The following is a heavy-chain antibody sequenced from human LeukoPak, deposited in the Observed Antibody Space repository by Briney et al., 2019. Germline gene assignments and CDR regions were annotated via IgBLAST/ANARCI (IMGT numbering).Heavy chain of an antibody. J-gene: IGHJ4*02. CDR1: GGSFSGYY. D-gene: IGHD6-19*01. CDR2: INHSGST. Sequence: PSETLSLTCAVYGGSFSGYYWSWIRQPPGKGLEWIGEINHSGSTNYNPSLKSRVTISVDTSKNQFSLKLSSVTAADTAVYYCARGFESSGWYYFDYWGQGTLVTVSS. V-gene: IGHV4-34*01. CDR3: ARGFESSGWYYFDY.